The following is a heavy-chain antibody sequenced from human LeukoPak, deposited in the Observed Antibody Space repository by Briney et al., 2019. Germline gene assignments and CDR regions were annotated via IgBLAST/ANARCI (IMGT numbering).Heavy chain of an antibody. CDR2: MNPNSGNT. J-gene: IGHJ3*02. Sequence: ASVKVSCKASGYTFTSYDINWVRQATGQGLEWMGWMNPNSGNTGYAQKFQGRVTITRNTSKSTAYMELSSLRSEDTAVYYCARASQIAARHTGAFDIWGQGTMVTVSS. CDR1: GYTFTSYD. V-gene: IGHV1-8*03. D-gene: IGHD6-6*01. CDR3: ARASQIAARHTGAFDI.